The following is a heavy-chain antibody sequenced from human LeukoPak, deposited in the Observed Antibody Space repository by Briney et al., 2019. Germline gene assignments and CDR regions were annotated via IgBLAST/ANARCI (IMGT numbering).Heavy chain of an antibody. D-gene: IGHD2-15*01. CDR1: GGSISSYY. CDR3: ARDPFRINGFFDY. V-gene: IGHV4-59*01. J-gene: IGHJ4*02. Sequence: SETLSLTCTVSGGSISSYYWSWIRQPPGKGLEWIGYIYYSGSTNYNPSLKSRATISVDTSKNQFSLKLSSVTAADTAVYYCARDPFRINGFFDYWGQGTLVTVSS. CDR2: IYYSGST.